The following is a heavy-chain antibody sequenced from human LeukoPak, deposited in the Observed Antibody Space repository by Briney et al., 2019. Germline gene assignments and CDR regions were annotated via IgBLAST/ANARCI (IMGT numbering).Heavy chain of an antibody. V-gene: IGHV3-74*01. CDR1: GFTFSTYW. D-gene: IGHD3-10*01. CDR2: IKSDGSNS. CDR3: VRVGGRSSIGGDC. J-gene: IGHJ4*02. Sequence: GGSLRLSCAASGFTFSTYWMHWVRQAPGTGLVWVSRIKSDGSNSNYADCVKGRFTISRDNAKNTLYLQMNSLRAGDTAVYHCVRVGGRSSIGGDCWGQGTLVTVSS.